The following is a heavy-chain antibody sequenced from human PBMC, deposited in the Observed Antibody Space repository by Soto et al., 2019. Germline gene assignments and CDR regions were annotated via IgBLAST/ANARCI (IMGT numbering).Heavy chain of an antibody. J-gene: IGHJ5*02. V-gene: IGHV4-59*01. CDR2: IYYSGST. D-gene: IGHD6-13*01. CDR3: ARARSSSSFNWFDP. CDR1: GGSISSYY. Sequence: SETLSLTCTVSGGSISSYYWSWIRQPPGKGLEWIGYIYYSGSTNYNPSLKSRVTISVDTSKNQSSLKLSSVTAADTAVYYCARARSSSSFNWFDPWGQGTLVTVSS.